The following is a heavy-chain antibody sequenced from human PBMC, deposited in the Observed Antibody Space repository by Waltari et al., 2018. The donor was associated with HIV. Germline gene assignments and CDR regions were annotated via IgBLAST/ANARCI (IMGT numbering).Heavy chain of an antibody. Sequence: QLQLQESGPGLVKPSETLSLTCTVSGGSISSSSYYWGWIRQPPGKGLEWIGSIYYSGSTAYNPSLKGRVTISVDTSKNQFSLKLSSVTAADTAVYYCARLIVGATYYYYGMDVWGQGTTVTVSS. CDR2: IYYSGST. D-gene: IGHD1-26*01. CDR3: ARLIVGATYYYYGMDV. J-gene: IGHJ6*02. CDR1: GGSISSSSYY. V-gene: IGHV4-39*01.